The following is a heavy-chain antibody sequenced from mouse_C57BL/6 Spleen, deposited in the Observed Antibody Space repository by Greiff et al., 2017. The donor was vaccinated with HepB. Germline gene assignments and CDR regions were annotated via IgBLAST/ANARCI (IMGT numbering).Heavy chain of an antibody. D-gene: IGHD2-4*01. V-gene: IGHV5-17*01. CDR2: ISSGSSTI. CDR3: ARLYDYDGYAMDY. J-gene: IGHJ4*01. Sequence: EVNLVESGGGLVKPGGSLKLSCAASGFTFSDYGMHWVRQAPEKGLEWVAYISSGSSTIYYADTVKGRFTISRDNAKNTLFLQMTSLRSEDTAMYYCARLYDYDGYAMDYWGQGTSVTVSS. CDR1: GFTFSDYG.